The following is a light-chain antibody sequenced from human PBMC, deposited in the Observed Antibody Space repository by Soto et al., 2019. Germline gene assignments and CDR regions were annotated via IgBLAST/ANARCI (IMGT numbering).Light chain of an antibody. CDR2: END. Sequence: QSVLTQPPSVSAAPEQKVTISCSGSTSNIRNNYVSWYQQLPGTAPKLLIYENDKRPSGIPDRFSGSKSGASATLGITGLQTGDEADYYCGTWDTSLSSGVFGGGTKLTVL. V-gene: IGLV1-51*02. J-gene: IGLJ3*02. CDR1: TSNIRNNY. CDR3: GTWDTSLSSGV.